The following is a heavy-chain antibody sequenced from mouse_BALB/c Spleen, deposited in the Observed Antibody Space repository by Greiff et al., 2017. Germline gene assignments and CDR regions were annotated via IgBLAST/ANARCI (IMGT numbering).Heavy chain of an antibody. J-gene: IGHJ3*01. V-gene: IGHV5-12-2*01. D-gene: IGHD2-4*01. CDR1: GFTFSSYT. Sequence: EVQLVESGAGLVQPGGSLKLSCAASGFTFSSYTMSWVRQTPEKRLEWVAYISNGGGSTYYPDTVKGRFTISRDNAKNTLYLQMSSLKSEDTAMYYCARSITTWSWFAYWGQGTLVTVSA. CDR3: ARSITTWSWFAY. CDR2: ISNGGGST.